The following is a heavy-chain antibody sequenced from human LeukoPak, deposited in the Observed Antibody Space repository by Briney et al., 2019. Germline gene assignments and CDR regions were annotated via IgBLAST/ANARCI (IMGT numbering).Heavy chain of an antibody. V-gene: IGHV3-30*18. CDR3: AKEGTPMVSSYFDY. Sequence: GGSLRLSCAASGFTFSSYGMQWVRQAPGKGLEWVAVISHDGTVQHYADSVKGRFTISRDNSDNTLYLQMNSLRDEDTAIYYCAKEGTPMVSSYFDYWGQGTLIAVSS. CDR1: GFTFSSYG. CDR2: ISHDGTVQ. J-gene: IGHJ4*02. D-gene: IGHD5-18*01.